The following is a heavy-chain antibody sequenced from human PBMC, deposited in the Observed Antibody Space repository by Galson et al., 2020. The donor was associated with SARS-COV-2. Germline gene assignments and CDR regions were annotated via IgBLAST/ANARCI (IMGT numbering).Heavy chain of an antibody. CDR3: ARDNSSPIFGVVTRPGIGY. Sequence: GESLKISCKASGYTFTSYGISWVRQAPGQGLEWMGWISAYNGNTNYAQKLQGRVTMTTDTSTSTAYMELRSLRSDDTAVYYCARDNSSPIFGVVTRPGIGYWGQGTLVTVSS. V-gene: IGHV1-18*04. CDR2: ISAYNGNT. D-gene: IGHD3-3*01. J-gene: IGHJ4*02. CDR1: GYTFTSYG.